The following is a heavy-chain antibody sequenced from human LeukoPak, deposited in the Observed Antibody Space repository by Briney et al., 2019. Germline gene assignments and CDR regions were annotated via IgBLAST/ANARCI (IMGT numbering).Heavy chain of an antibody. V-gene: IGHV1-8*01. CDR1: GYTFTSYD. Sequence: SVKVSCKASGYTFTSYDINWVRQATGQGLEWMGWMKPNSGNTGYAQKFQGRITMTRNTSISTAYMELSSLTSEDTAVYYCARIAAAGNRRLNYWGQGTLVTVSS. D-gene: IGHD6-13*01. CDR3: ARIAAAGNRRLNY. J-gene: IGHJ4*02. CDR2: MKPNSGNT.